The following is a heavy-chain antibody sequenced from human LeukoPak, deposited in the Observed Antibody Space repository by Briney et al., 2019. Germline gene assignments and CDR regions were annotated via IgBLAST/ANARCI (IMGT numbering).Heavy chain of an antibody. V-gene: IGHV1-2*02. D-gene: IGHD6-13*01. CDR1: GYTFTGYY. CDR2: INANSGGT. CDR3: ARVGSPGIATWVY. J-gene: IGHJ4*02. Sequence: ASVKVSCKASGYTFTGYYLHWVRLAPGQGLECMGWINANSGGTDYPQKFQGRVTMTRDTSINTAYMELSRLRSDDTAVYYCARVGSPGIATWVYWGQGTLVTVSS.